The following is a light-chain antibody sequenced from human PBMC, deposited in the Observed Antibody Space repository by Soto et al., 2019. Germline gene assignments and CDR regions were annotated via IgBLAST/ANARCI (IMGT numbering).Light chain of an antibody. V-gene: IGLV1-47*02. J-gene: IGLJ1*01. Sequence: QSVLTQPPSASGTPGQTVTSSCSGSSSNIGSNSVYWYQQLPGTAPKLLIHSSNQRPSGVPDRFSGSKSGTSASLAVSGLRSEDEADYYCSAWDDSLRGPVFGTGT. CDR3: SAWDDSLRGPV. CDR2: SSN. CDR1: SSNIGSNS.